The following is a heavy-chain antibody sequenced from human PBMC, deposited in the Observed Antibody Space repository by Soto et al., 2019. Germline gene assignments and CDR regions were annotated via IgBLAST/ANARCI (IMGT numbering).Heavy chain of an antibody. D-gene: IGHD3-22*01. V-gene: IGHV4-31*03. CDR3: ARDRIVEDYYDSSGHDAFDI. CDR1: GGSISSGGYY. J-gene: IGHJ3*02. Sequence: QVQLQESGPGLVKPSQTLSLTCTVSGGSISSGGYYWSWIRQHPGKGLEWIGYIYYSGSTYYNPSLKSRVTISVDTSKNQFSLKLSSVTAADTAVYYCARDRIVEDYYDSSGHDAFDIWGQGTMVTVSS. CDR2: IYYSGST.